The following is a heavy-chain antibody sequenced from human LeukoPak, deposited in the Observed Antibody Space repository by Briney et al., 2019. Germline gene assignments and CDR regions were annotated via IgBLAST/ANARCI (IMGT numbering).Heavy chain of an antibody. D-gene: IGHD3-10*01. CDR3: ARGGDSLYYGDY. V-gene: IGHV3-66*01. J-gene: IGHJ4*02. CDR1: GFTVSSIY. CDR2: IYSGGST. Sequence: GGSLRLSCAASGFTVSSIYMNWVRQAPGKGLEWVSLIYSGGSTHYADSVKGRFTISRDNSKNTPYLQMNSLRVEDTAMYYCARGGDSLYYGDYWGQGTLVTVSS.